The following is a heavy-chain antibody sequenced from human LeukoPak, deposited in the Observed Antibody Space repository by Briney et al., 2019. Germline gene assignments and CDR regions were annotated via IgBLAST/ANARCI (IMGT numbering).Heavy chain of an antibody. D-gene: IGHD3-10*01. Sequence: GASVKVSCKASGYTFTSYDINWVRQATGQGLEWMGWMNPNSGNTGYAQKFQGRVTMTRNTSMSTAYMELSSLRSEDTAVYYCARVGVGITMVRGAPRYYYYMDVWGKGTTVTISS. CDR1: GYTFTSYD. J-gene: IGHJ6*03. V-gene: IGHV1-8*01. CDR2: MNPNSGNT. CDR3: ARVGVGITMVRGAPRYYYYMDV.